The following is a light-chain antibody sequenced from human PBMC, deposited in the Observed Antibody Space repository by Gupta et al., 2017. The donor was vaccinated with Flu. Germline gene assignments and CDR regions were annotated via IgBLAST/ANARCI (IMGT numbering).Light chain of an antibody. Sequence: QSALTQPASVSGSPGQSITISCTGTSSDVGGYNYVSWYPHHPGKAPKLMIYEVSYRPSGVSNRFSGSKSGNTASLTISGLQAEDEADYYCTSYTSSSTGVFGGGTKLTVL. J-gene: IGLJ3*02. CDR1: SSDVGGYNY. CDR2: EVS. V-gene: IGLV2-14*01. CDR3: TSYTSSSTGV.